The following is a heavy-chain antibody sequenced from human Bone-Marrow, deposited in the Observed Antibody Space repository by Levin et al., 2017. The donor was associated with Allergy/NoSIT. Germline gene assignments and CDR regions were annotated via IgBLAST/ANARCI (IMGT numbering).Heavy chain of an antibody. CDR1: GYSFGNYW. CDR3: ARPPYTGDLWHFDL. J-gene: IGHJ2*01. CDR2: IYAGDSDT. V-gene: IGHV5-51*01. D-gene: IGHD7-27*01. Sequence: GESLKISCKASGYSFGNYWIGWVRQMPGKGLEWMGIIYAGDSDTRYNPSFQGQVTISVDKSIRTAYLQWGSLKASDTAIYYCARPPYTGDLWHFDLWGRGTQVTVSS.